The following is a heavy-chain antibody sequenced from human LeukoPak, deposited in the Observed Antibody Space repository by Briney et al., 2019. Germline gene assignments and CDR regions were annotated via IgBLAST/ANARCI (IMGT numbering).Heavy chain of an antibody. Sequence: GASVKVSCKASGGTFSSYAISWVRQAPGQGLEWMGGIIPIFGTANYAQNFQGRVTITRDTSASTTYMELSGLTSEDTAVYYCARSKIAAGTSGFDFWGQGTLVTVSS. CDR3: ARSKIAAGTSGFDF. V-gene: IGHV1-69*05. CDR2: IIPIFGTA. J-gene: IGHJ4*02. CDR1: GGTFSSYA. D-gene: IGHD6-25*01.